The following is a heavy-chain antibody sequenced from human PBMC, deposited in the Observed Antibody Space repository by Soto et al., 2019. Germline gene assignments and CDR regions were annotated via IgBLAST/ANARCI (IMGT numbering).Heavy chain of an antibody. CDR1: GYTFTSYG. J-gene: IGHJ4*02. CDR2: ISAYNGNT. D-gene: IGHD3-22*01. Sequence: QVQLVQSGAEVKKPGASVKVSYKASGYTFTSYGISWVRQAPGQGLEWMGWISAYNGNTNYAQKLQGRVTMTTDTSTSTAYMELRSLRSDDTAVYYCASSMGYYDSSGYYYDGHFDYWGQGTLVTVSS. CDR3: ASSMGYYDSSGYYYDGHFDY. V-gene: IGHV1-18*01.